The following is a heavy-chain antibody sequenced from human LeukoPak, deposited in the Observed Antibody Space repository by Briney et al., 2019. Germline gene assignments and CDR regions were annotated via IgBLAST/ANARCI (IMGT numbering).Heavy chain of an antibody. CDR2: IYTSGST. Sequence: SETLSLTCTVSGGSISSGSYYWSWIRQPAGKGLEWIGRIYTSGSTNYNPSLKSRVTISVDTFKNQFSLNLSSVTAADTAVYYCAREGGSGWYYFGYWGQGTLVTVSS. J-gene: IGHJ4*02. CDR1: GGSISSGSYY. D-gene: IGHD6-19*01. V-gene: IGHV4-61*02. CDR3: AREGGSGWYYFGY.